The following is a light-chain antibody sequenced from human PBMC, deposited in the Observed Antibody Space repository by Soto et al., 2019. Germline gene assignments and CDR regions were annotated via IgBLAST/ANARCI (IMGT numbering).Light chain of an antibody. J-gene: IGKJ3*01. CDR1: QSVSSSY. CDR2: GAS. CDR3: QQYGSSPFT. V-gene: IGKV3-20*01. Sequence: EIVLTQSPGTLSLSPGERATLSCRASQSVSSSYLAWYQQTPGQAPRLLIYGASSRATGIPDRFSGSGSGTNFTLTISRLEPEDFAVYYCQQYGSSPFTFGPGTKVGIK.